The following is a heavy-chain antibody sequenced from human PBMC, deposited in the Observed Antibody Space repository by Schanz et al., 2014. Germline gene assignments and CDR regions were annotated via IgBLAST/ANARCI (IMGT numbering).Heavy chain of an antibody. CDR3: ARDSDVSKYNLFDS. Sequence: QGQLVQSESELKKPGASVRVSCKASGYTFTGYSMHWVRQAPGQGLEWMGRINPNSGGTNYAQKFQGRVTMTRDTSISTVYMELTRLTFDDTAIYYCARDSDVSKYNLFDSWGQGTLVTVSS. J-gene: IGHJ5*01. CDR2: INPNSGGT. CDR1: GYTFTGYS. V-gene: IGHV1-2*06.